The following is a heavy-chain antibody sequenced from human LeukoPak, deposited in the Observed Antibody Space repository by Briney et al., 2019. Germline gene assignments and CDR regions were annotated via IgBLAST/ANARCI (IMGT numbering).Heavy chain of an antibody. CDR3: ARLARGKYCSSTSCRYYYYGMDV. Sequence: SETLSLTCAVDGGSFSGYYWGWVRQPPGKGVEWVGEINHSGSTNYNPSLKSRVTISVDTSKKQCSLKLRAVPAADTAVYYCARLARGKYCSSTSCRYYYYGMDVWGQRTTVTVSS. CDR1: GGSFSGYY. V-gene: IGHV4-34*01. J-gene: IGHJ6*02. CDR2: INHSGST. D-gene: IGHD2-2*01.